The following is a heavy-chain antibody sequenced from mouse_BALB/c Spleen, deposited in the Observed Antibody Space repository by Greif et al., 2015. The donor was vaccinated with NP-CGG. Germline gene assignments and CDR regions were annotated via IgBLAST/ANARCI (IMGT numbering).Heavy chain of an antibody. CDR2: ISSGGST. CDR1: GFTFSSYA. V-gene: IGHV5-6-5*01. Sequence: EVQGVESGGGLVKPGGSLKLSCAASGFTFSSYAMSWVRQTPEKRLEWVASISSGGSTYYPDSVKGRFTISRDNARNILYLQMSSLRSEDTAMYYCARGRYRYAYYFDYWGQGTTLTVSS. D-gene: IGHD2-14*01. CDR3: ARGRYRYAYYFDY. J-gene: IGHJ2*01.